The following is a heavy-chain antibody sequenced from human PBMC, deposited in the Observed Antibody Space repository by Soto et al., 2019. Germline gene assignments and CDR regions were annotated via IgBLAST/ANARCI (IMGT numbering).Heavy chain of an antibody. V-gene: IGHV5-51*01. CDR2: THPGDSDT. D-gene: IGHD5-12*01. J-gene: IGHJ6*02. CDR1: GDSFNTYW. Sequence: GDSLKISCMGSGDSFNTYWIAWVRQMPGKGLEWMGITHPGDSDTKYSPSFQGQVIISADKSIRTAYLQWSSLKASDTAIYYCAIQSGMDVWGQGTTVTVSS. CDR3: AIQSGMDV.